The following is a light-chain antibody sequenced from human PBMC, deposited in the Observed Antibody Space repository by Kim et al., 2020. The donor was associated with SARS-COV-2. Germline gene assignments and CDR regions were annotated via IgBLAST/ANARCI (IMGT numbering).Light chain of an antibody. V-gene: IGKV3-15*01. CDR2: GAS. J-gene: IGKJ1*01. CDR3: QHYNNWPLT. CDR1: QSVSSN. Sequence: EIVMTQSPATLSVSPGERATLSCRASQSVSSNLAWYQQKPGQAPRLLICGASTRATGVPARFSGSGSGTEFTLTISSLQSEDFAVYYCQHYNNWPLTFGQGTKVDIK.